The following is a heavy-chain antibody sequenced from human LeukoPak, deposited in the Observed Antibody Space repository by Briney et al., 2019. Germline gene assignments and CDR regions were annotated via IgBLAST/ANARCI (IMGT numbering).Heavy chain of an antibody. V-gene: IGHV3-30*18. J-gene: IGHJ4*02. CDR1: GFTFSSYG. Sequence: GGSLRLSCAASGFTFSSYGMHWVRQAPGKGLEWVAVISYDGSNKYYADSVKGRFTISRDNSKNTLYLQMNSLRAEDTAVYYCAKDVLDSSGYYSGLLDYWGQGTLVTISS. CDR2: ISYDGSNK. CDR3: AKDVLDSSGYYSGLLDY. D-gene: IGHD3-22*01.